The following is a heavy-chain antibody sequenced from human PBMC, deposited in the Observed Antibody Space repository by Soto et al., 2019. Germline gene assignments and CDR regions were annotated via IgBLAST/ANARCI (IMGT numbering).Heavy chain of an antibody. CDR1: GGSISSGGYY. CDR2: IYYSGST. V-gene: IGHV4-31*03. J-gene: IGHJ3*02. CDR3: ARNYYDILTGYNDAFDI. Sequence: SETLSLTCTVSGGSISSGGYYWSWIRQHPGKGLEWIGYIYYSGSTYYNPSLKSRVTISVDTSKNQFSLKLSSVTAADTAVYYCARNYYDILTGYNDAFDIWGQGTMVPVSS. D-gene: IGHD3-9*01.